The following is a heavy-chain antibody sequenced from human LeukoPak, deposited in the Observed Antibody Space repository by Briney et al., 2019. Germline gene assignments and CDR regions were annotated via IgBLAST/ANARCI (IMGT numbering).Heavy chain of an antibody. J-gene: IGHJ4*02. CDR1: GFTFSSYA. D-gene: IGHD5-12*01. Sequence: PGGSLRLSCAASGFTFSSYAMSWVRQAPGKGLEWVSAISGSGGSTYYADSVKGRFAISRDNSKNTLYLQMNSLRAEDTAVYYCAKDFLKRYSGYDYDYHYFDYWGQGTLVTVSS. V-gene: IGHV3-23*01. CDR3: AKDFLKRYSGYDYDYHYFDY. CDR2: ISGSGGST.